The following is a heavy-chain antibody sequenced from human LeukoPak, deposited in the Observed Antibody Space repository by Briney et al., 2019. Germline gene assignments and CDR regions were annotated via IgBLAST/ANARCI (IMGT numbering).Heavy chain of an antibody. Sequence: GESLKISCEASVYTFTHQWIGGVRQMPGTGLEWVGIIYPRDSDTIYSPSFQGNVTISAETSIKTPYLEWRSLEASDTAMYYCARHSDIVGAIWGQGTQVTVSS. J-gene: IGHJ4*02. D-gene: IGHD2-21*01. CDR1: VYTFTHQW. CDR3: ARHSDIVGAI. CDR2: IYPRDSDT. V-gene: IGHV5-51*01.